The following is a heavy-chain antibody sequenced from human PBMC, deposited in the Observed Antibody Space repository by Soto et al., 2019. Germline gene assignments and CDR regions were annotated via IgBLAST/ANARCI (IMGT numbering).Heavy chain of an antibody. D-gene: IGHD6-19*01. CDR2: ISWNSGSI. V-gene: IGHV3-9*01. J-gene: IGHJ6*02. CDR3: AKDSCSSGYYYGMDV. CDR1: GFTFDDYA. Sequence: GGSLRLSCAASGFTFDDYAMHWVRQAPGKGLEWVSGISWNSGSIGYADSVKGRFTISRDNAKNSLYLQMNSLRAEDTALYYCAKDSCSSGYYYGMDVWGQGTTVTVSS.